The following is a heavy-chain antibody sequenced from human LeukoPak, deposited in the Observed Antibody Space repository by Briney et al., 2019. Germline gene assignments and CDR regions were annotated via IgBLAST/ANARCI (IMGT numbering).Heavy chain of an antibody. CDR3: AKDLDDFWSGYYGVCDY. V-gene: IGHV3-30*02. D-gene: IGHD3-3*01. CDR1: GFTFSSYA. J-gene: IGHJ4*02. CDR2: IRYDGSNK. Sequence: PGGSLRLSCAASGFTFSSYAMHWVRQAPGKGLEWAAFIRYDGSNKYYADSVKGRFTISRDNSKNTLYLQMNSLRAEDTAVYYCAKDLDDFWSGYYGVCDYWGQGTLVTVSS.